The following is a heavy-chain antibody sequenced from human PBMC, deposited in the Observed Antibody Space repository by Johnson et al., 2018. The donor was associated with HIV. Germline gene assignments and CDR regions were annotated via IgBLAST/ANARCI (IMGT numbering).Heavy chain of an antibody. V-gene: IGHV3-30*14. CDR2: ISYDGSNK. Sequence: QVQLVESGGCVVQPGRSLRLSCAASGFTFSSYAMHWVRQAPGKGLEWVAVISYDGSNKYYAASVKGRSPISRDNSKNTLSLQMNSLRAEDTAVYYCAKDRAVNFWSGGSAFDVWGQGTVVTFSS. J-gene: IGHJ3*01. D-gene: IGHD3-3*01. CDR3: AKDRAVNFWSGGSAFDV. CDR1: GFTFSSYA.